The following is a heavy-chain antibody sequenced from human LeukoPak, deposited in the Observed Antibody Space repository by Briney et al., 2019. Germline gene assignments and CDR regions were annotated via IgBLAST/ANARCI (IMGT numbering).Heavy chain of an antibody. CDR2: IYYTGST. CDR3: ARLRPSIGAAGTFDY. J-gene: IGHJ4*02. V-gene: IGHV4-59*08. D-gene: IGHD6-13*01. CDR1: GGSISGYY. Sequence: SETLSLTCIVSGGSISGYYWSWIRQPPGKGLEWIGYIYYTGSTKYNASLKSRVTISVDTSKNQFSLKLSSVTAADTAVYYCARLRPSIGAAGTFDYWGQGTLVTVSS.